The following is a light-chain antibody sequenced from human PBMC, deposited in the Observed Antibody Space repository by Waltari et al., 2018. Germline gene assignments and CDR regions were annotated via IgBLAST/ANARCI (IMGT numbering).Light chain of an antibody. CDR3: QQSYSTPRNT. CDR2: AAS. V-gene: IGKV1-39*01. Sequence: DFQMTQSPSSLSASVGDRDTITCRASQSISSYLNWYQQKPGKAPKLLIYAASSLQSGVPSRFSGRGSGTDFTLTISRLQPEDFATYYCQQSYSTPRNTFGQGTKLEIK. J-gene: IGKJ2*01. CDR1: QSISSY.